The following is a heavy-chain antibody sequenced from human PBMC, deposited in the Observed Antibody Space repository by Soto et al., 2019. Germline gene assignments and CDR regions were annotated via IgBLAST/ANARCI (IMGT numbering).Heavy chain of an antibody. CDR1: GFTFSSYA. CDR2: ISGSGGST. J-gene: IGHJ4*02. Sequence: EVQLLESGGGLVQPGGSLRLSCAASGFTFSSYAMSWVRQAPGKGLEWVSAISGSGGSTYYADSVKGRFTISRDNSKNTLYLQMNSLRAEDTAVYYCAKDSREMTTVVAGVDYWGQGTLVTVSS. V-gene: IGHV3-23*01. CDR3: AKDSREMTTVVAGVDY. D-gene: IGHD4-17*01.